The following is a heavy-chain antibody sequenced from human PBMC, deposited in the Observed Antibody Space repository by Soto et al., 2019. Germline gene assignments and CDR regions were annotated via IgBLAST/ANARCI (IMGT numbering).Heavy chain of an antibody. CDR3: AKGRITGTGGRYYGMDV. CDR1: GFTFSSYG. J-gene: IGHJ6*02. CDR2: ISYDGSNK. Sequence: GGSLRLSCAASGFTFSSYGMHWVRQAPGKGLEWVAVISYDGSNKYYADSVKGRFTISRDNSKNTLYLQMNSLRAEDTAVYYCAKGRITGTGGRYYGMDVWGQGTTVTVSS. V-gene: IGHV3-30*18. D-gene: IGHD1-20*01.